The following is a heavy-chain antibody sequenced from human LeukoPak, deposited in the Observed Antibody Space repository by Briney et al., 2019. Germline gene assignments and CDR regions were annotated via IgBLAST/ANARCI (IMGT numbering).Heavy chain of an antibody. CDR2: IYHSGST. Sequence: PSETLSLTCSVSGASISSHYWSWIRQPPGKELEWIGYIYHSGSTNYNPSLKSRVTMTVDTSKNQFSLKLNSVTAADAAVYYCARYIRSGDYYMDVWDKGTTVTVSS. CDR3: ARYIRSGDYYMDV. J-gene: IGHJ6*03. V-gene: IGHV4-59*08. CDR1: GASISSHY. D-gene: IGHD3-3*01.